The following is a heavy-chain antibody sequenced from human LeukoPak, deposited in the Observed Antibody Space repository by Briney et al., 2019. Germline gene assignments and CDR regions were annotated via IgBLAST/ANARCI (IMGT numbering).Heavy chain of an antibody. D-gene: IGHD1-7*01. Sequence: ASVKVSCKASGYTFSSYGISWVRQAPGQGLEWMGWICTYNGDTNYAQKVQGRVTMTTDTSTSTAYMELRSLRSDDTAVYYCARDWNYVNDDFDIWGQGTMVTVSS. CDR3: ARDWNYVNDDFDI. V-gene: IGHV1-18*01. CDR2: ICTYNGDT. CDR1: GYTFSSYG. J-gene: IGHJ3*02.